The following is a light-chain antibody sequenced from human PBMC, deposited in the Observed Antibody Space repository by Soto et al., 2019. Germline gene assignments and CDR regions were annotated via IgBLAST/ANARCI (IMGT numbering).Light chain of an antibody. CDR1: SRDVADYDF. V-gene: IGLV2-14*01. J-gene: IGLJ2*01. CDR2: EVS. Sequence: QSALTQPASVSGSPGQSITISCTGTSRDVADYDFVSWYQQHPGKAPKLIIYEVSKRPSGVSIRFSGSKSGNTASLTISGLQAEDEANYYCSSYTTTSPLFGGGTKVTVL. CDR3: SSYTTTSPL.